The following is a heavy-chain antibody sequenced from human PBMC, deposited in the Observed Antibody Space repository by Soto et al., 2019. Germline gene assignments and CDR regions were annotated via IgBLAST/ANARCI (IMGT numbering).Heavy chain of an antibody. D-gene: IGHD3-16*01. Sequence: PSETLSLTCAVYGGSFSGYYWSWIRQPPGKGLEWIGEINHSGSTNYNPSLKSRVTISVDTSKNQFSLKLSSVTAADTAVYYCARGLGGWFAPWGQGTLVTVSS. CDR2: INHSGST. J-gene: IGHJ5*02. V-gene: IGHV4-34*01. CDR1: GGSFSGYY. CDR3: ARGLGGWFAP.